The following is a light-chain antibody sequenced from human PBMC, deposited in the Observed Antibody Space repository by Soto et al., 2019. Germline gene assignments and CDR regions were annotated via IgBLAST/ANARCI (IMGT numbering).Light chain of an antibody. CDR2: EVT. CDR1: SSDVGAYNL. CDR3: ASLTTTNFV. Sequence: QSALTQPASVSGSPGQSITISCTGTSSDVGAYNLVSWYQHLPDKAPKLIISEVTNRPSGVSDRFSGSKSGNTASLTISGLQAEDEADYYCASLTTTNFVFGRGTKVT. V-gene: IGLV2-14*01. J-gene: IGLJ1*01.